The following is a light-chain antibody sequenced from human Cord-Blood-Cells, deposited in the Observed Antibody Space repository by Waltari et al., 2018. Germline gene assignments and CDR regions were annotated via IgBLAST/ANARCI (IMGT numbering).Light chain of an antibody. V-gene: IGLV2-14*01. CDR3: SSYTSSSTYV. Sequence: QPALTQPASVSGSPGQSITISCPGTSSDVGGYNYVSWYHQHPGKAPKLMLFDVSNWPSGVSNRFSGSKAGNTASLTISGLQAEDEADYYCSSYTSSSTYVFGTGTKVTVL. J-gene: IGLJ1*01. CDR1: SSDVGGYNY. CDR2: DVS.